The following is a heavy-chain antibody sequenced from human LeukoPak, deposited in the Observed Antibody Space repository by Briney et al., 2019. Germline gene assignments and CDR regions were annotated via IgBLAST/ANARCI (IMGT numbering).Heavy chain of an antibody. CDR2: IIPIFGTA. Sequence: SVKVSCKASGGTFSSYAISWVRQAPGQGLEWMGVIIPIFGTANYAQKFQGRVTITADKSTSTAYMELSSLRSEDTAVYYCAREERYCSGGSCYFGYWGQGTLVTVSS. J-gene: IGHJ4*02. V-gene: IGHV1-69*06. CDR1: GGTFSSYA. CDR3: AREERYCSGGSCYFGY. D-gene: IGHD2-15*01.